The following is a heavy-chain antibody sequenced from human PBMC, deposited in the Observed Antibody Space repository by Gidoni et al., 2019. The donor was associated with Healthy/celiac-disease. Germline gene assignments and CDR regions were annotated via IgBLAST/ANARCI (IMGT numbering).Heavy chain of an antibody. J-gene: IGHJ6*02. CDR1: GFSFDDYA. D-gene: IGHD3-3*01. Sequence: EVQLVASGGGLVQPGRSLRLSCAASGFSFDDYAMHWVRQAPGKGLEWVSGISWNSGSIGYADSVKGRFTISRDNAKNSLYLQMNSLRAEDTALYYCAKAQYDFPDYYGMDVWGQGTTVTVSS. CDR2: ISWNSGSI. V-gene: IGHV3-9*01. CDR3: AKAQYDFPDYYGMDV.